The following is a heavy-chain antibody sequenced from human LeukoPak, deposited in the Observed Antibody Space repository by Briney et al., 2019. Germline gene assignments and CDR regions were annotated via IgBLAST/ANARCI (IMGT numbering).Heavy chain of an antibody. CDR2: IYYSGST. Sequence: KTSETLSLTCTVSGGSISSYYWSWIRQPPGKGLEWIGYIYYSGSTNYTPSLKSRVTISVDTSKNQFSLKLSSVTAADTAVYYCASEGTAGTAFAIWGQGTMVTVSS. CDR1: GGSISSYY. CDR3: ASEGTAGTAFAI. V-gene: IGHV4-59*01. J-gene: IGHJ3*02. D-gene: IGHD6-13*01.